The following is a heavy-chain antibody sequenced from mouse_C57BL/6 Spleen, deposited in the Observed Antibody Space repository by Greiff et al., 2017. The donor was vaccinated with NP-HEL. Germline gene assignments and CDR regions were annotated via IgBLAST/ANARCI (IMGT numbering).Heavy chain of an antibody. Sequence: QVQLQQPGAELVKPGASVKLSCKASGYTFTSYWMHWVKQRPGRGLEWIGRIDPNSGGTKYNEKFKSKATLTVDKPSSTAYMQLSSLTSEDSAVYDCARYYYGSSYLRYFDVWGTGTTVTVSS. V-gene: IGHV1-72*01. J-gene: IGHJ1*03. CDR3: ARYYYGSSYLRYFDV. D-gene: IGHD1-1*01. CDR1: GYTFTSYW. CDR2: IDPNSGGT.